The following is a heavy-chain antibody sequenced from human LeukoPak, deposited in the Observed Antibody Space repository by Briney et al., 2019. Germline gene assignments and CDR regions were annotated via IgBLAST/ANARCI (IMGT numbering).Heavy chain of an antibody. CDR1: DGSISSNNW. CDR3: ARQINPWGAVAAFSGTNFDY. Sequence: SETLSLTCAVSDGSISSNNWWSWVRQPPRKGLEWIGEIYHGGSTNSNPSLKSRVTISVDKSKNQFSLKLSSLTAADTAVYYCARQINPWGAVAAFSGTNFDYWGQGTLVTVSS. D-gene: IGHD6-19*01. V-gene: IGHV4-4*02. J-gene: IGHJ4*02. CDR2: IYHGGST.